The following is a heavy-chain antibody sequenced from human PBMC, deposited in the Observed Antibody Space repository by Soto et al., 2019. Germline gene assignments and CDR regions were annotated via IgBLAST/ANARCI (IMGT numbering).Heavy chain of an antibody. D-gene: IGHD3-3*01. CDR3: ARDNDDFWSGFPSIPFDY. Sequence: GASVKVSCKASGYTFTSYGISWVRQAPGQGLEWMGWISAYNGNTNYAQKLQGRVTMTTDTSTSTAYMELRSLRSDDTAVYYCARDNDDFWSGFPSIPFDYWGQGTLVTVSS. CDR2: ISAYNGNT. V-gene: IGHV1-18*01. J-gene: IGHJ4*02. CDR1: GYTFTSYG.